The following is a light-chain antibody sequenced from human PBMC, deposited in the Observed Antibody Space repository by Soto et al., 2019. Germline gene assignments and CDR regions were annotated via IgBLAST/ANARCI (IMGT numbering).Light chain of an antibody. CDR3: QQRSNWPT. CDR2: DAS. CDR1: QSVNSY. Sequence: EIELTHSPATLSLSPPEGTPLXIRASQSVNSYLAWYQQRPGQAPSLRIYDASNRATGIPARFSGSGSGTDFTLTISSLEPEDFAVYYCQQRSNWPTFGQGTRLEIK. V-gene: IGKV3-11*01. J-gene: IGKJ5*01.